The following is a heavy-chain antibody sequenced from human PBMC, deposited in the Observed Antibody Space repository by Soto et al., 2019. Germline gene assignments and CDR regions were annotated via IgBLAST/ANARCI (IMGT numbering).Heavy chain of an antibody. CDR3: ARAGGSCSGRSSTDKYFYGMEV. CDR2: SEGSST. J-gene: IGHJ6*02. V-gene: IGHV3-74*01. CDR1: GFTFSRFW. Sequence: EVQLVESGGGLVQRGGSLRVSCAASGFTFSRFWMHWVRQAPGMGLVWVSRSEGSSTNYADSVRGRFTISRDNAKTTLYLHINRLRVLATAVYYCARAGGSCSGRSSTDKYFYGMEVWGQ. D-gene: IGHD2-15*01.